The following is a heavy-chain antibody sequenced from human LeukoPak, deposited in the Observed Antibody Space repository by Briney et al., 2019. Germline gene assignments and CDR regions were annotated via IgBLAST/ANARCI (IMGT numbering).Heavy chain of an antibody. V-gene: IGHV3-7*01. D-gene: IGHD6-19*01. Sequence: GGSLRLSCAASGFTFSSYWMSWVRQAPGKGLEWVANIKQDGSEKYYVDSVKGRFTISRDNAKNSLYLQMNSLRDEDTAVYYCASLSIAVAGTSDSDFDYWGQGTLVTVSS. CDR2: IKQDGSEK. J-gene: IGHJ4*02. CDR3: ASLSIAVAGTSDSDFDY. CDR1: GFTFSSYW.